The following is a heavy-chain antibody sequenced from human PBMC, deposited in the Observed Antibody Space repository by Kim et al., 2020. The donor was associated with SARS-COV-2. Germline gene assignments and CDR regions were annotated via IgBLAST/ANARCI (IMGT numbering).Heavy chain of an antibody. V-gene: IGHV4-59*09. D-gene: IGHD2-21*02. Sequence: NPTRKSRVTISVDTSKNQCSLKLSSVTAADTAVYYCARGRVVTASPVLDYWGQGTLVTVSS. J-gene: IGHJ4*02. CDR3: ARGRVVTASPVLDY.